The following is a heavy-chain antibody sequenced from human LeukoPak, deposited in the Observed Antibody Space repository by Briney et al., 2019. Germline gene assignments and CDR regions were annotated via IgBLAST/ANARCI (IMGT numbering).Heavy chain of an antibody. Sequence: ASVKVSCKASGYTFTVYYMHWVRQAPGQGLEWMGWINPNSGGTNYAQKFQGRVTMTRDTSISTAYMELSRLRSDDTAVYYCARGGPYDILTGYYNVIDYWGQGTLVTVSS. CDR1: GYTFTVYY. CDR3: ARGGPYDILTGYYNVIDY. CDR2: INPNSGGT. J-gene: IGHJ4*02. V-gene: IGHV1-2*02. D-gene: IGHD3-9*01.